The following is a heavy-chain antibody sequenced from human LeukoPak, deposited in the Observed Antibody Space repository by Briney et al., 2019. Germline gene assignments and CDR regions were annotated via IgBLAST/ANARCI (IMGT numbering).Heavy chain of an antibody. CDR3: ARGDPPYYYYYYMDV. J-gene: IGHJ6*03. V-gene: IGHV1-2*02. Sequence: ASVKVSCKASGYTFTGYYMHWVRQAPGQGLEWMGWINSNSADTNYAQNFQGRVTMTRDTSISTAYMELSRLRSDDTAVYYCARGDPPYYYYYYMDVWGKGTTVTVSS. CDR1: GYTFTGYY. D-gene: IGHD2-21*01. CDR2: INSNSADT.